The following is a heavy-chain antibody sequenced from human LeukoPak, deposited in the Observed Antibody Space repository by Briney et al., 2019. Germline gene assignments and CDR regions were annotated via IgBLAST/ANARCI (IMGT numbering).Heavy chain of an antibody. D-gene: IGHD2-2*02. J-gene: IGHJ5*02. CDR1: GGSISSYY. CDR2: IYYSGST. Sequence: PSETLSLTCTVSGGSISSYYWSWIRQPPGKGLEWIGYIYYSGSTNYNPSLKSRVTISVDTSKNQFSLKLSSVTAADTAVYYCAREEYQLLYGLFDPWGQGTLVTVSS. V-gene: IGHV4-59*01. CDR3: AREEYQLLYGLFDP.